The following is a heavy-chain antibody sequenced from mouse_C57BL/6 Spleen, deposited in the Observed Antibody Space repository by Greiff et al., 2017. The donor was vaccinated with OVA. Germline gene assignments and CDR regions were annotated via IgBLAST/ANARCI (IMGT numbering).Heavy chain of an antibody. CDR2: INPNNGGT. Sequence: LVKPGASVKISCKASGYTFTDYYMTWVKQSHGKSLEWIGDINPNNGGTSYNQKFKGKATLTVDKSSSTAYMELRSLTSEDSAVYYCAAHDYDTWFAYWGQGTLVTVSA. CDR1: GYTFTDYY. J-gene: IGHJ3*01. D-gene: IGHD2-4*01. V-gene: IGHV1-26*01. CDR3: AAHDYDTWFAY.